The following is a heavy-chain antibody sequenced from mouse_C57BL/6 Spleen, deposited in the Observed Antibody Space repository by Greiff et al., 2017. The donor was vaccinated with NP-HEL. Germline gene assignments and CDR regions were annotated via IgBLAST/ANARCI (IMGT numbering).Heavy chain of an antibody. Sequence: VQRVESGEGLVKPGGSLKLSCAASGFTFSSYAMSWVRQTPEKRLEGVAYISSGGDYIYYADTVKGRFTISRDNARNTLYLQMSSLKSEDTAMYYCTRVYGTYWYFDVWGTGTTVTVSS. J-gene: IGHJ1*03. CDR3: TRVYGTYWYFDV. D-gene: IGHD1-1*01. CDR2: ISSGGDYI. CDR1: GFTFSSYA. V-gene: IGHV5-9-1*02.